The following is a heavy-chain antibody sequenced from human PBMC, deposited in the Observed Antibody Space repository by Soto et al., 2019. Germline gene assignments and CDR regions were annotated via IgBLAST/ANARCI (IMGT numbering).Heavy chain of an antibody. CDR3: ANGGSNGWYYAFDS. D-gene: IGHD6-19*01. Sequence: EVQLLESGGGLVQPGGSLRLSCAASGFTFSSYVMNWVRQAPGKGLEWVSTISGSGGSTYYADSVEGRFTFSRDNSKNALHLLMNSLRADDAAVYYCANGGSNGWYYAFDSWGQGTMVTVSS. V-gene: IGHV3-23*01. CDR2: ISGSGGST. CDR1: GFTFSSYV. J-gene: IGHJ3*02.